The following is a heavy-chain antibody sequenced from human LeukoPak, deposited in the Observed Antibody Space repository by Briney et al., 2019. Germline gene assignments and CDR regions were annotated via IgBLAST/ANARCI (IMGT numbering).Heavy chain of an antibody. D-gene: IGHD3-10*01. J-gene: IGHJ5*02. CDR2: INHSGST. CDR1: GGSISSSSYY. Sequence: SETLSLTCTVSGGSISSSSYYWSWIRQPPGKGLEWIGEINHSGSTNYNPSLKSRVTISVDTSKNQFSLKLRSVTAADTAIYYCARGGYYGSGNDFRFDPWGQGTLVTVSS. CDR3: ARGGYYGSGNDFRFDP. V-gene: IGHV4-39*07.